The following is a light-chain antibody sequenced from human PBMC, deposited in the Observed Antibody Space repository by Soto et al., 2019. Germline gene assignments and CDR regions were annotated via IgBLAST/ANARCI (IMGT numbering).Light chain of an antibody. V-gene: IGKV3-20*01. Sequence: EIVLTQSPGTLSLSPGERATLSCRASQSFSSNNLAWYQQRPGQAPSVVIYGASTRATGIPERFSGSGSLTDFTLTISRLEPEDFAVYYCQQYGRSTFTFGPGTKVHIK. CDR1: QSFSSNN. J-gene: IGKJ3*01. CDR3: QQYGRSTFT. CDR2: GAS.